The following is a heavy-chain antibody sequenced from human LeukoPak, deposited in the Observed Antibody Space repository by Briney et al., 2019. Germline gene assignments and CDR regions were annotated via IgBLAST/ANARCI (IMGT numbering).Heavy chain of an antibody. D-gene: IGHD3-22*01. V-gene: IGHV4-59*08. CDR1: GDSITSYY. J-gene: IGHJ4*02. Sequence: SETLSLTCNVSGDSITSYYWNWIRQPPGKGLEWIGYIYYTGSTNSNPSLKSRLTISLDTSKKHFSLKLSSVTAADTAIYYCASLYFYDGNRYFDYWGQGALVTVSS. CDR2: IYYTGST. CDR3: ASLYFYDGNRYFDY.